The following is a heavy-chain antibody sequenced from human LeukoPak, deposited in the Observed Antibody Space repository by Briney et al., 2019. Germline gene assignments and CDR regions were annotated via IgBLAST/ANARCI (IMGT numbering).Heavy chain of an antibody. D-gene: IGHD3-3*01. CDR2: IYYSGST. CDR1: GGSVSSGGYY. V-gene: IGHV4-39*07. J-gene: IGHJ4*02. CDR3: ARDFWSGYGYFDY. Sequence: SETLSLTCSVSGGSVSSGGYYWGWIRQPPGKGLEWIGTIYYSGSTYYDPSLESRVTISVDTSQNRFSLKLTSVTAADTAVYYCARDFWSGYGYFDYWGQGALVTVSS.